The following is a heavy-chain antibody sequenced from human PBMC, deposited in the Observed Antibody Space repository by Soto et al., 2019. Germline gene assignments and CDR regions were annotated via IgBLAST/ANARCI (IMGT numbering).Heavy chain of an antibody. CDR3: ARDQAKGGGCAGFDY. CDR1: GYTFTVYY. V-gene: IGHV1-2*02. CDR2: INPKSGGT. J-gene: IGHJ4*02. Sequence: ASVKVSCKASGYTFTVYYMHWVRQAPGQGLEWMGWINPKSGGTMYPQKFQGRVTMTWDTSISTAYMALTRLRSDDTAVYYCARDQAKGGGCAGFDYWGQGTLVTVSS. D-gene: IGHD1-26*01.